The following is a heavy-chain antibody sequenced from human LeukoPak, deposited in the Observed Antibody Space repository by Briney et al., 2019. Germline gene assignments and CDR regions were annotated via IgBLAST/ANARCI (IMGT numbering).Heavy chain of an antibody. CDR1: GYTLTSYY. Sequence: ASVKVSCKASGYTLTSYYMHWVRQAPGQGLEWMGIINPSGGSTSYAQKFQGRVTMTRDTSTSTVYMELSSLRSEDTAVYYCARDLVVPSGSYAFDIWGQGTMVTVSS. D-gene: IGHD1-26*01. V-gene: IGHV1-46*01. CDR3: ARDLVVPSGSYAFDI. J-gene: IGHJ3*02. CDR2: INPSGGST.